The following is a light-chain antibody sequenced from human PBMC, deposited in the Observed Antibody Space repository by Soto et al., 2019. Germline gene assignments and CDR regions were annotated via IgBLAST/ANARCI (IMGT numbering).Light chain of an antibody. V-gene: IGKV1-9*01. CDR3: QQLNSYPLT. CDR1: QGISSY. Sequence: IQLTQSPSSLSASVGDRVTITCRASQGISSYLAWYQQKPGKAPKLLIYAASTLQSGVPSRFRGSGSWTDFTLTISSLQPEDFASYYCQQLNSYPLTFGGGTKVEIK. CDR2: AAS. J-gene: IGKJ4*01.